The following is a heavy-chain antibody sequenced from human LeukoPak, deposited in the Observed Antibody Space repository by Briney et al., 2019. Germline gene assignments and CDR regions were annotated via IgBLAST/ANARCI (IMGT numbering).Heavy chain of an antibody. CDR2: ISNDGGSK. Sequence: GTSLRLSCAASGFTFSTYGMHWVCQAPGKGLEWLGVISNDGGSKNYADSVMKGRFTISRDNSKNTLYLQMNSLSAEDTAVYYCAKDMGGGYSGSGNWFDPWGQGTLVTVSS. J-gene: IGHJ5*02. V-gene: IGHV3-30*18. CDR1: GFTFSTYG. CDR3: AKDMGGGYSGSGNWFDP. D-gene: IGHD3-10*01.